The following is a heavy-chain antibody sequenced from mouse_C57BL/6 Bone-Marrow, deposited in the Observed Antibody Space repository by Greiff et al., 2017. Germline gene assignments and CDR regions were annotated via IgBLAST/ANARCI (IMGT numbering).Heavy chain of an antibody. CDR1: GYTFTSYW. CDR3: ARNPSFTTVVYYYAMDY. D-gene: IGHD1-1*01. J-gene: IGHJ4*01. Sequence: VQLQQPGAELVKPGASVKMSCKASGYTFTSYWITWVKQRPGQGLEWIGDIYPGSGSTNYNEKFKSKATLTVDTSSSTAYMQLSSLTSEDSAVYYCARNPSFTTVVYYYAMDYWGQGTSVTVSS. CDR2: IYPGSGST. V-gene: IGHV1-55*01.